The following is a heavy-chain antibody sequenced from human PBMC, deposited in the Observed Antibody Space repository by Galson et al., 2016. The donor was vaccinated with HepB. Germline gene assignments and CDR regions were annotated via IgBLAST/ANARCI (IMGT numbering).Heavy chain of an antibody. Sequence: TLSLTCTVSGGSFSSGGYYWSWIRQLPGEGLEWIGYIHHSGSTYYSPSLDSRASMSVDPSKNQFSLRLTSVTAADTAVYYCATMVIKGMYSHYFDFWGQGTLVTVSS. CDR1: GGSFSSGGYY. CDR3: ATMVIKGMYSHYFDF. J-gene: IGHJ4*02. CDR2: IHHSGST. V-gene: IGHV4-31*03. D-gene: IGHD3-22*01.